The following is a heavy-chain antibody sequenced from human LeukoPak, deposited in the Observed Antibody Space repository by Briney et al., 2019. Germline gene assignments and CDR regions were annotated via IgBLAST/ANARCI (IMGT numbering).Heavy chain of an antibody. D-gene: IGHD2-15*01. CDR2: IYYSGST. Sequence: SETLSLTCTVSGGSISSYYWSWIRQPPGKGLEWIGYIYYSGSTNYNPSLKSRVTISVDTSKNQFSLKLSSVTAADTAVYYCARGTIVVVAARSYGGWFDPWGQGTLVTVSS. J-gene: IGHJ5*02. CDR3: ARGTIVVVAARSYGGWFDP. CDR1: GGSISSYY. V-gene: IGHV4-59*12.